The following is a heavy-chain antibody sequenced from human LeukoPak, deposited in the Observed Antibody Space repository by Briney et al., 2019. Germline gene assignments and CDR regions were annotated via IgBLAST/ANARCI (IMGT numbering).Heavy chain of an antibody. D-gene: IGHD6-13*01. Sequence: ASVKVSCKASGYTFTNYGLSWARQAPGQGLEWMGWISTYNGNTNYAQKIQGRVTMTTDTSTSTGYMEMRSLRSDDTAVYYCARGGVSNSWYRTPDYWGQGTLVTVSS. V-gene: IGHV1-18*01. CDR3: ARGGVSNSWYRTPDY. CDR1: GYTFTNYG. J-gene: IGHJ4*02. CDR2: ISTYNGNT.